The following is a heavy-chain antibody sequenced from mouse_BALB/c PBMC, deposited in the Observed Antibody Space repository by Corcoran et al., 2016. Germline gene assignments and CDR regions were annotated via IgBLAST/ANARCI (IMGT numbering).Heavy chain of an antibody. V-gene: IGHV1-69*02. J-gene: IGHJ3*01. CDR3: ARRITTVVGGFAY. CDR1: GYTFTSYW. CDR2: IDPSDSYT. Sequence: QVQLQQPGAELVKPGASVKLSCKASGYTFTSYWMHWVKQRPGQGLEWIGEIDPSDSYTNYNQKFKGKATLTVDKSSSTAYMQLSSLTSEDSAVYYCARRITTVVGGFAYWGQGTLVTVSA. D-gene: IGHD1-1*01.